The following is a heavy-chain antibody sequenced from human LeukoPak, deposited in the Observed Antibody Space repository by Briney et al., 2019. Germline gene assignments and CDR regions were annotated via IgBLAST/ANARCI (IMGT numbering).Heavy chain of an antibody. CDR3: ARLTMVRGVI. CDR2: PYYSGNT. V-gene: IGHV4-39*01. Sequence: SETLSLTCAVSGGSISSSSYYWGWIRQPPGKGLEWIGSPYYSGNTYYNPSLKSRVTISVDTSKNQFSLKLSSVTAADTAVYYCARLTMVRGVIWGQGTLVTVSS. D-gene: IGHD3-10*01. CDR1: GGSISSSSYY. J-gene: IGHJ4*02.